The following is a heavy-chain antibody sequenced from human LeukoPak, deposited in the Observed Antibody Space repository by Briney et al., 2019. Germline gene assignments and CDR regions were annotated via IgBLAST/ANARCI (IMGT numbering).Heavy chain of an antibody. CDR1: GGTFINYA. J-gene: IGHJ4*02. V-gene: IGHV1-69*13. CDR2: IIPIFGTA. CDR3: ASKLMGSGYDYALDY. D-gene: IGHD5-12*01. Sequence: GASVKVSCKASGGTFINYAISWVRQAPGQGLEWMGGIIPIFGTANYAQKFQGRVTITADESTSTAYMELSSLRSEDTAVYYCASKLMGSGYDYALDYWGQGTLVTVSS.